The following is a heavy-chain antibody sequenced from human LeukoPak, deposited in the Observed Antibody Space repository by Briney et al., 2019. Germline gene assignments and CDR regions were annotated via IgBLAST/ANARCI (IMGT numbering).Heavy chain of an antibody. D-gene: IGHD1-1*01. CDR3: ARFQYKAAFDI. Sequence: SETLSLTCTVSGGSISSGGYYWSWIRQHPGKGLEWIGYIYFSGSTYYNPSLKSRVTISVDTSKNQFSLKLSSVTAADTAVYYCARFQYKAAFDIWGQGTMVTVSS. V-gene: IGHV4-31*03. CDR2: IYFSGST. J-gene: IGHJ3*02. CDR1: GGSISSGGYY.